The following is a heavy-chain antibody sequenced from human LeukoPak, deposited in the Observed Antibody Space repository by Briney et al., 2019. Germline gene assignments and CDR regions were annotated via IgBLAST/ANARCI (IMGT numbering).Heavy chain of an antibody. CDR1: GFTFSSYW. CDR3: ARDSGWYPRVGWFDP. D-gene: IGHD6-19*01. Sequence: AGGSLRLSCAASGFTFSSYWMSWVRQAPGKGLEWVANIKQDGSEKYYVDSVKGRFTISRDNAKNSLYLQMNSLRAEDTAVYYCARDSGWYPRVGWFDPWGQGTLVTVSS. J-gene: IGHJ5*02. V-gene: IGHV3-7*01. CDR2: IKQDGSEK.